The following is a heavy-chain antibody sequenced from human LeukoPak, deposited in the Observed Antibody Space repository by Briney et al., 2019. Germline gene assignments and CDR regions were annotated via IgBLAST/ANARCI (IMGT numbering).Heavy chain of an antibody. J-gene: IGHJ4*02. Sequence: SETLSLTCAVYGGSFSGYYWSWIRQPPGKGLEWIGEINHSGSTNYNPSLKSRVTISVDTSKNRFSLKLSSVTAADTAVYYCAREGIAAAGTDYWGQGTLVTVSS. CDR1: GGSFSGYY. CDR2: INHSGST. D-gene: IGHD6-13*01. CDR3: AREGIAAAGTDY. V-gene: IGHV4-34*01.